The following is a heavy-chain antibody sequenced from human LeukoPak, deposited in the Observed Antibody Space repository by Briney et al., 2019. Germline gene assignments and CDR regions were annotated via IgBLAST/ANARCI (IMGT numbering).Heavy chain of an antibody. Sequence: SVKVSCKASRGTFSSYAISWVRQAPGQGLEWMGGIIPIFGTATYAQKFQGRVTITADKSTSTAYMELSSLRAEDTAVYYCARDIYSGSYFGAFDIWGQGTMVTVSS. D-gene: IGHD1-26*01. CDR2: IIPIFGTA. CDR3: ARDIYSGSYFGAFDI. CDR1: RGTFSSYA. J-gene: IGHJ3*02. V-gene: IGHV1-69*06.